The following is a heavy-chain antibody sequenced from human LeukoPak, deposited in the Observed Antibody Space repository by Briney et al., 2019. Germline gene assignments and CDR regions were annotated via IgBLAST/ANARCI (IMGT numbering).Heavy chain of an antibody. CDR2: IHGGNSDT. V-gene: IGHV5-51*01. J-gene: IGHJ4*02. CDR3: ARQSSITAVRGLEY. CDR1: GYTFSNYW. Sequence: LGESLKISCEGSGYTFSNYWITWVRQMPGKGLEWMGIIHGGNSDTKHSPSFQDQIMISVDKSISTAYLHWGSLKASDSAMYFCARQSSITAVRGLEYWGQGTLVTVSS. D-gene: IGHD3-10*01.